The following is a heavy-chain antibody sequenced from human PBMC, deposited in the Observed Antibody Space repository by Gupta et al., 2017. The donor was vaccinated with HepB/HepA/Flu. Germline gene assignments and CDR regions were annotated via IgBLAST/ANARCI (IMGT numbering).Heavy chain of an antibody. CDR3: ASTSCGVDKPFDD. CDR2: INPNSGGT. J-gene: IGHJ4*02. V-gene: IGHV1-2*02. CDR1: GYTFTGYY. D-gene: IGHD3-3*01. Sequence: SVAEVKKPGASVKVSCKASGYTFTGYYMHWVRQAPGQGLEWMGWINPNSGGTNYAQKFQGRVTMTRDTSISTAYMELSRLRSEDTAVYYCASTSCGVDKPFDDWCQGTVVTVSS.